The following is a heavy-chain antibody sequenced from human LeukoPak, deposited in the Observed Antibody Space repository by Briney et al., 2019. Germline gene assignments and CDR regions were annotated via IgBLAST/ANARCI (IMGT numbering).Heavy chain of an antibody. CDR3: ARFAAGGSYYYMDV. D-gene: IGHD6-25*01. Sequence: GGSLRLSCAASGFTFSSYSMNWVRQPPGKGLEWVSNIGTSSTTIYYADSVKGRFTISRDNAKNSLYLQMNSLRADDTAVYYCARFAAGGSYYYMDVWGKGTTVTVSS. J-gene: IGHJ6*03. V-gene: IGHV3-48*01. CDR2: IGTSSTTI. CDR1: GFTFSSYS.